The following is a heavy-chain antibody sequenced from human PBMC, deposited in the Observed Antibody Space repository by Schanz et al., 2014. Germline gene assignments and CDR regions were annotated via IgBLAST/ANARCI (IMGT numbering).Heavy chain of an antibody. J-gene: IGHJ4*02. D-gene: IGHD3-22*01. CDR3: AKDAAYYDSVIFPDH. CDR1: GFTVSNSY. CDR2: IYSSGST. V-gene: IGHV3-53*04. Sequence: DVQLVDSGGGLVQPGGSLRLSCAASGFTVSNSYIHWVRQAPGKGLEWVSTIYSSGSTYYADSVRGRFTISRDNSMNTVYLQMNSLRSDDAAIYFCAKDAAYYDSVIFPDHWGQGTLVTVSS.